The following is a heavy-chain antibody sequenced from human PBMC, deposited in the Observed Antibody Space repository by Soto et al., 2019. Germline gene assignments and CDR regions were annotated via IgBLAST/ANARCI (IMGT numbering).Heavy chain of an antibody. Sequence: QVQLVQSGAEVKKPGASVKVSCKASGYTFTGYYMHWVRQAPGQGLEWMGWINPNSGGTNYAQKFQGRVTMTRETSISTAYMELGRLRSDDTAVYYCARGSDARYFDWLSRVDPWGQGTLVTVSS. V-gene: IGHV1-2*02. J-gene: IGHJ5*02. CDR3: ARGSDARYFDWLSRVDP. D-gene: IGHD3-9*01. CDR2: INPNSGGT. CDR1: GYTFTGYY.